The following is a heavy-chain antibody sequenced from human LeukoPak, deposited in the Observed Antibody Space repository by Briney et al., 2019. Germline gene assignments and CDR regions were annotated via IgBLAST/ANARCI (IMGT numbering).Heavy chain of an antibody. Sequence: GGSPRLSCAASGFTFSDHHMDWVRQAPGGGLEWVGRIRNRANSYITKYAASVTGRFTISRDDSKNSMFLQMNSLRTEDTAVYYCTRLNYYDGSVYYPDYWGQGTLVTVSS. D-gene: IGHD3-22*01. J-gene: IGHJ4*02. CDR3: TRLNYYDGSVYYPDY. CDR1: GFTFSDHH. V-gene: IGHV3-72*01. CDR2: IRNRANSYIT.